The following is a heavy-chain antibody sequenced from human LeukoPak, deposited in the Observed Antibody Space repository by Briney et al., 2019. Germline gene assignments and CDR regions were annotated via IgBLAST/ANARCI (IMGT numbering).Heavy chain of an antibody. CDR1: GFNFDRYT. Sequence: GGSLRLSCATSGFNFDRYTIHWVRQAPGKGLVWVSLAGWAGGTTFYSDSVRRRFTISRDSGRKSVYLQMNSLTTDDTAFYFCAKELDTMFFDYWGQGALVTVSS. V-gene: IGHV3-43*01. D-gene: IGHD3-10*02. J-gene: IGHJ4*02. CDR2: AGWAGGTT. CDR3: AKELDTMFFDY.